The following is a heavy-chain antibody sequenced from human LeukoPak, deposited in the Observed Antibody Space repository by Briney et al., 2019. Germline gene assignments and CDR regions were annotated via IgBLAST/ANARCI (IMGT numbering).Heavy chain of an antibody. CDR1: GFPFNVQT. V-gene: IGHV3-7*01. D-gene: IGHD1-26*01. CDR3: ARGGATRGRFEN. CDR2: MKEDGSEI. Sequence: GGSLGLSCAASGFPFNVQTMSWVRQAPGRGLDWVASMKEDGSEIYYVDSVKGQFTISRDNSKNSLYLQMNSQRAEDTAVYYCARGGATRGRFENWGQGNLVTVSS. J-gene: IGHJ4*02.